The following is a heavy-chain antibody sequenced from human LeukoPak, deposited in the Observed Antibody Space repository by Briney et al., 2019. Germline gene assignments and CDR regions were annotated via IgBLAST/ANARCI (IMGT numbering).Heavy chain of an antibody. CDR3: ARDPSYSGSLDY. Sequence: ASVKVSCKASGYTFTSYAMHWVRQAPGQRLEWMGWINAGNGNTKYSQKFQGRVTITRDTSASTAYMELSSLRSEDTAVYYCARDPSYSGSLDYRGQGTLVTVSS. CDR1: GYTFTSYA. CDR2: INAGNGNT. D-gene: IGHD1-26*01. J-gene: IGHJ4*02. V-gene: IGHV1-3*01.